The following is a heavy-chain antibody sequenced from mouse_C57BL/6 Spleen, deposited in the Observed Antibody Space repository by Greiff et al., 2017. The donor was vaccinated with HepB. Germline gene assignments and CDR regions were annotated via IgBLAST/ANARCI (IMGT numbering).Heavy chain of an antibody. Sequence: QVQLQQSGAELVKPGASVKISCKASGYAFSSYWMNWVKQRPGKGLEWIGQIYPGDGDTNYNGKFKGKATLTADKSSSTAYMQLSSLTSEDSAVYFCAREGALLRGYFDVWGTGTTVTVSS. D-gene: IGHD2-10*01. CDR1: GYAFSSYW. CDR3: AREGALLRGYFDV. J-gene: IGHJ1*03. CDR2: IYPGDGDT. V-gene: IGHV1-80*01.